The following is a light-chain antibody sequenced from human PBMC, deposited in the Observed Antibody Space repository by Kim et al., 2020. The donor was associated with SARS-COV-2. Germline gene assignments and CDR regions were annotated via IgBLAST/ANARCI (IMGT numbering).Light chain of an antibody. Sequence: DIQMTQSPSSLSASVGDRVTITCRTSQRISRYLNWYQQKPGKAPKLLIYAASSLESGVPSRFSGSGSGTDFTLTISSLQPEDFATYYCQQSHSTPPYTFGQGTKLEI. CDR2: AAS. V-gene: IGKV1-39*01. J-gene: IGKJ2*01. CDR3: QQSHSTPPYT. CDR1: QRISRY.